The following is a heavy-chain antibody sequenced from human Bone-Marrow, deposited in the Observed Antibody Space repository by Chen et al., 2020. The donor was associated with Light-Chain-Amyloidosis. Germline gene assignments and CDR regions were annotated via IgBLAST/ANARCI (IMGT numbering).Heavy chain of an antibody. Sequence: CIVXGXXXXXYYWSWIRQSPGKGLEWIGYIYDSGITKHNPSLNSRVTMSVDTXKNQLXXXXXXXXXXXXXXYYCARGNIGRSGYYGMAVWGQGTTVTVS. CDR3: ARGNIGRSGYYGMAV. CDR1: GXXXXXYY. D-gene: IGHD3-10*01. V-gene: IGHV4-59*01. CDR2: IYDSGIT. J-gene: IGHJ6*02.